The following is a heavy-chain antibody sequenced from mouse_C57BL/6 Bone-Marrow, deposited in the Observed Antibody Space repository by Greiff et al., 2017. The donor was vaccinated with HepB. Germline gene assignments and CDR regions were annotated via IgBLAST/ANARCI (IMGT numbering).Heavy chain of an antibody. V-gene: IGHV1-81*01. CDR3: AREITTVVDPFAY. J-gene: IGHJ3*01. Sequence: VQLQQSGAELARPGASVKLSCKASGYTFTSYGISWVKQRTGQGLEWIGEIYPRSGNTYYNEKFKGKATLTADKSSSTAYMELRRLTSEDSAVYFCAREITTVVDPFAYWGQGTLVTVSA. CDR2: IYPRSGNT. D-gene: IGHD1-1*01. CDR1: GYTFTSYG.